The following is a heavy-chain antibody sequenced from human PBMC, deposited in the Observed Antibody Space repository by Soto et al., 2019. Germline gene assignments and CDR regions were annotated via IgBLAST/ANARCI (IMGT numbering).Heavy chain of an antibody. CDR3: AKSSWRGYSGNPTDFDY. V-gene: IGHV3-23*01. J-gene: IGHJ4*02. Sequence: EVQLLESGGGLVQPGGSLRLSCAASGFTFSSYAMSWVRQAPGKGLEWVSAISGSGGSTYYADSVKGRFTISRDNSKNTLYLQMNSLRAEDTAVYYCAKSSWRGYSGNPTDFDYWGQGTLVTVSS. CDR1: GFTFSSYA. D-gene: IGHD3-3*01. CDR2: ISGSGGST.